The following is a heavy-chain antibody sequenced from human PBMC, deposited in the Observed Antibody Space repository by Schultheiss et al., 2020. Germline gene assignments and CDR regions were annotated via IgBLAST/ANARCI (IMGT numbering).Heavy chain of an antibody. CDR1: GFTFGNSA. J-gene: IGHJ4*02. Sequence: GGSLRLSCAASGFTFGNSAMSWVRQAPGKGLEWVSVTSDTGGSTFYADSVKGRFTISRDNSKNMLHVQMNSLRVEDTAVYYCVKVQGRDGYRDHFDYWGQGALVTVSS. CDR3: VKVQGRDGYRDHFDY. V-gene: IGHV3-23*01. CDR2: TSDTGGST. D-gene: IGHD5-24*01.